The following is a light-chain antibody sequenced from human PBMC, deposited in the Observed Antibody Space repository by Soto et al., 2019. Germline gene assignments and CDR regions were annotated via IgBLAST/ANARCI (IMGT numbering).Light chain of an antibody. CDR1: QTISSC. J-gene: IGKJ1*01. V-gene: IGKV1-5*03. CDR3: KHYNSYSEA. CDR2: TAS. Sequence: DIQMTQSPSTLSGSVGDRVTITCLASQTISSCLAWYQQKPGKAHKLLIYTASTLQSGVPSRFSGSGSGTEFTLTIRSLQPDDFATYYCKHYNSYSEAFGQGTKVDIK.